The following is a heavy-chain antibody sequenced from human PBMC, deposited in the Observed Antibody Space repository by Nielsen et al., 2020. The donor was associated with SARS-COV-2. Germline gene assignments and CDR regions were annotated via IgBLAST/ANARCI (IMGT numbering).Heavy chain of an antibody. Sequence: GESLKISCAASGFIFDDYAMHWVRQAPGRGLEWVSLISGDGSTTYYGDSVKGRFTISRDNAKNSVYLQLNSLRAEDTAVYYCARDCGVSCHWFNPWGQGTLVTVSS. CDR1: GFIFDDYA. CDR3: ARDCGVSCHWFNP. CDR2: ISGDGSTT. V-gene: IGHV3-43*02. J-gene: IGHJ5*02. D-gene: IGHD2-2*01.